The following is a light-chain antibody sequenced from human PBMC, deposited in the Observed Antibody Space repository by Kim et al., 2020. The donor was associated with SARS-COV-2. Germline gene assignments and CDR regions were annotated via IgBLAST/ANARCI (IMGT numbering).Light chain of an antibody. CDR1: QSVNRW. CDR3: QQYNDYFFT. J-gene: IGKJ4*01. CDR2: KAS. V-gene: IGKV1-5*03. Sequence: DIQMTQSPSTLSASVGDRVTITCWASQSVNRWLAWYQQKPGKVPKLLIYKASTLEYGVPSRFSGSGSGTEFTLTINSLQPDDCASYYCQQYNDYFFTFGGGTKLEI.